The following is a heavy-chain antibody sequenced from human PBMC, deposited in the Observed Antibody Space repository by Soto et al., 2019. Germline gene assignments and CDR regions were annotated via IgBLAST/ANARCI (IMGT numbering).Heavy chain of an antibody. V-gene: IGHV4-31*03. J-gene: IGHJ5*02. Sequence: PSETLSLTCTVSGGSISSGGYYWSWIRQHPGKGLEWIGYIYYSGSTYYNPSLKSRVTISVDTSKNQFSLKLSSVTAADTAVYYCARAFYYDSSGYSGFWFDPWGQGTLVTVSS. D-gene: IGHD3-22*01. CDR2: IYYSGST. CDR1: GGSISSGGYY. CDR3: ARAFYYDSSGYSGFWFDP.